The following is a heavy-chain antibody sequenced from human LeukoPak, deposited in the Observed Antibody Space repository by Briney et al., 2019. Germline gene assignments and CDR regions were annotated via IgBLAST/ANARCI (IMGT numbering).Heavy chain of an antibody. V-gene: IGHV3-30*04. J-gene: IGHJ4*02. CDR3: ARADYGGRMFDY. CDR2: ISYDGSNK. Sequence: GGSLRLSCAASGFTFSSYAMHWVRQAPGKGLEWVAVISYDGSNKYYADSVKGRFTISRDNSKNTLYLQMNSLRAEDTAVYYCARADYGGRMFDYWGQGTLVTVSS. CDR1: GFTFSSYA. D-gene: IGHD4-23*01.